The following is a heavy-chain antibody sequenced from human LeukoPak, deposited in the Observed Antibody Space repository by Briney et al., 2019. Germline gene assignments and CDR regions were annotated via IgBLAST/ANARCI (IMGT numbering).Heavy chain of an antibody. CDR3: AREDTSPYLEWFPTVAYY. CDR2: IKQDGSEK. V-gene: IGHV3-7*01. D-gene: IGHD3-3*01. J-gene: IGHJ4*02. Sequence: GGSLRLSCAASGFTFSSYWMSWVRQAPGKGLEWVANIKQDGSEKYYVDSVKGRFTISRDNAKNSLYLQMNSLRAEDTAVYYCAREDTSPYLEWFPTVAYYWGQGTLVTVSS. CDR1: GFTFSSYW.